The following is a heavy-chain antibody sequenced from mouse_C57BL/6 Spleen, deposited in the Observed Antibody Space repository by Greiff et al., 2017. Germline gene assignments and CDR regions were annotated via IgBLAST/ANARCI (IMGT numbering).Heavy chain of an antibody. CDR1: GFNIKDDY. CDR3: TTHITAEVAD. V-gene: IGHV14-4*01. J-gene: IGHJ2*01. D-gene: IGHD1-1*01. CDR2: IDPENGDT. Sequence: EVQLQQSGAELVRPGASVKLSCTASGFNIKDDYMHWVKQRPEQGLEWIGWIDPENGDTEYASKFQGKATITADTSSNTAYLQLSSLTSEDTAVYYCTTHITAEVADWGQGTTLTVSS.